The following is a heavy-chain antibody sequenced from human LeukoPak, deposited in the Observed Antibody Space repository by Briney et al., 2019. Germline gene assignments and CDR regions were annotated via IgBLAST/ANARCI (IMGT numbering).Heavy chain of an antibody. J-gene: IGHJ4*02. D-gene: IGHD6-19*01. Sequence: PSETLSLTCTVSGGSISSSSDYWGGTRQPAGTGREWRGSIYYSGSTYYNPSLKGRVTISVDTSKNQFSLKLSSVTAADTAVYYCARHKGIAVASGFDYWGQGTLVTVSS. CDR3: ARHKGIAVASGFDY. V-gene: IGHV4-39*01. CDR2: IYYSGST. CDR1: GGSISSSSDY.